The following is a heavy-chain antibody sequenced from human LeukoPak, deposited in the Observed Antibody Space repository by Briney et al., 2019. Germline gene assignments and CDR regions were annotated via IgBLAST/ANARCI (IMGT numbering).Heavy chain of an antibody. Sequence: GRSLRLSCAASGFTFSSYAMHWVRQAPGKGLEWVSSISSTSTYTYYADSVKGRFTISRDNAENSQYLQMTSLRAEDTAVYYCARMGPGVGSYFDYWGQGTLVTVSS. V-gene: IGHV3-21*01. CDR3: ARMGPGVGSYFDY. CDR1: GFTFSSYA. CDR2: ISSTSTYT. D-gene: IGHD3-10*01. J-gene: IGHJ4*02.